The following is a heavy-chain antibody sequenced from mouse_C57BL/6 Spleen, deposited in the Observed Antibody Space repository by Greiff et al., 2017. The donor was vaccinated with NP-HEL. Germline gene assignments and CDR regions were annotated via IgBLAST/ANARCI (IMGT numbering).Heavy chain of an antibody. CDR1: GFTFTDYY. J-gene: IGHJ1*03. D-gene: IGHD2-3*01. CDR3: ARYKGGYYVEWYFDV. V-gene: IGHV7-3*01. CDR2: IRNKANGYTT. Sequence: EVKLVESGGGLVQPGGSLSLSCAASGFTFTDYYMSWVRQPPGKALEWLGFIRNKANGYTTEYSASVKGRFTISRDNSQSILYLHMNALRAEDSATYYCARYKGGYYVEWYFDVWGTGTTVTVSS.